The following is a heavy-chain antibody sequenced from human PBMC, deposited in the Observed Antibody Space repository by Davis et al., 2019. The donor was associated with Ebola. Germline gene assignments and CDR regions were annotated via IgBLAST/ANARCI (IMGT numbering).Heavy chain of an antibody. CDR1: GYTFTTYW. D-gene: IGHD3-22*01. J-gene: IGHJ4*02. CDR3: AKQESLYGSSDY. CDR2: IYPGDSDT. V-gene: IGHV5-51*01. Sequence: GESLKISCKVSGYTFTTYWIVWVRQMPGKGLEWMGIIYPGDSDTRYSPSFEGQVTISVDRSISTAYLQWSSLKASDTAMYYCAKQESLYGSSDYWGQGTLVTVSS.